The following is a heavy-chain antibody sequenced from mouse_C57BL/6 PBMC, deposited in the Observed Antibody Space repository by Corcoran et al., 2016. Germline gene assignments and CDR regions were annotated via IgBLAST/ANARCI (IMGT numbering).Heavy chain of an antibody. CDR3: ANNYGSSSSWFAY. CDR2: INTYSGVP. D-gene: IGHD1-1*01. Sequence: QIQLVQSGPGLKKPGETVKISCKASGYTFTTYGMSWVKQAPGKGLKWMGWINTYSGVPTYADDFKGRFALSLETSASTAYLQINNLKNEDTATYFCANNYGSSSSWFAYWGQGTLVTVSA. V-gene: IGHV9-3*01. J-gene: IGHJ3*01. CDR1: GYTFTTYG.